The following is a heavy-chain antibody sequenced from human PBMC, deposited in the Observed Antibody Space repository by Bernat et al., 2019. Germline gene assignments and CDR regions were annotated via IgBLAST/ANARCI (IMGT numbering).Heavy chain of an antibody. CDR2: INWNGGST. CDR1: GFTFSMYW. V-gene: IGHV3-20*04. J-gene: IGHJ4*02. D-gene: IGHD6-13*01. CDR3: ARDRQQLAVGYFDY. Sequence: EVQLVESGGGLVQPGGSLRLSCSASGFTFSMYWMSWVRQAPGKGLEWVSGINWNGGSTGYADSVKGRFTISRDNAKNSLYLQMNSLRAEDTALYYCARDRQQLAVGYFDYWGQGTLVTVSS.